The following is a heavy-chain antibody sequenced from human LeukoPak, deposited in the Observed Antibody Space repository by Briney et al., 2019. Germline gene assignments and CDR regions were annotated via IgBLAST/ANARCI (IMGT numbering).Heavy chain of an antibody. J-gene: IGHJ6*02. Sequence: PGGSLRLSCAASESTFSSYSMNWVRQAPGKGLEWVSYVIISSGTIDYADSVKGRFTISRDNTKNSLYLQMNSLRAEDTAVYYCARDKRYCTNGVCYNYNYYGMDVWGQGTTVTVSS. CDR2: VIISSGTI. CDR3: ARDKRYCTNGVCYNYNYYGMDV. CDR1: ESTFSSYS. V-gene: IGHV3-48*01. D-gene: IGHD2-8*01.